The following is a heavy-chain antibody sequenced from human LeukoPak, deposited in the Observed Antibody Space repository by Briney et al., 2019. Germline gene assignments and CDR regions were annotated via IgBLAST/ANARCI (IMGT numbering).Heavy chain of an antibody. J-gene: IGHJ3*02. Sequence: GGSLRLSCAASGFTFSSYWMNWVRQAPGKGLEWVANMKEDGSEKYYVDSVKGRFTISRDNAKNSLYLEMNSLRAEDTAVYYCARSSAAGFDIWGQGTMVTVS. V-gene: IGHV3-7*04. CDR3: ARSSAAGFDI. CDR2: MKEDGSEK. CDR1: GFTFSSYW. D-gene: IGHD6-25*01.